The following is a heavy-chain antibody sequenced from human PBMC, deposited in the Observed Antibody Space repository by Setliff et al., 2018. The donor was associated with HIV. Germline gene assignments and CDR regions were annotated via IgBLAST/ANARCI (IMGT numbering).Heavy chain of an antibody. V-gene: IGHV4-39*01. CDR2: VSYSGST. J-gene: IGHJ4*02. Sequence: PSETLSLTCSVSGASISSSSYYWGWVRQPPGKGLEWIGSVSYSGSTYYSPSLKSRVTIAVDTSKNQFSLNLKSMTAADTAVYYCASCHVAIGYDFNYWGQGVLVTVSS. CDR1: GASISSSSYY. D-gene: IGHD5-18*01. CDR3: ASCHVAIGYDFNY.